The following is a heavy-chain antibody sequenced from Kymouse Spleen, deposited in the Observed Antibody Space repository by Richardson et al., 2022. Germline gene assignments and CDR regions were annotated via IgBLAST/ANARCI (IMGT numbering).Heavy chain of an antibody. V-gene: IGHV3-13*01. CDR3: ARTGTTHYYGMDV. D-gene: IGHD1-7*01. CDR2: IGTAGDT. J-gene: IGHJ6*02. CDR1: GFTFSSYD. Sequence: EVQLVESGGGLVQPGGSLRLSCAASGFTFSSYDMHWVRQATGKGLEWVSAIGTAGDTYYPGSVKGRFTISRENAKNSLYLQMNSLRAGDTAVYYCARTGTTHYYGMDVWGQGTTVTVSS.